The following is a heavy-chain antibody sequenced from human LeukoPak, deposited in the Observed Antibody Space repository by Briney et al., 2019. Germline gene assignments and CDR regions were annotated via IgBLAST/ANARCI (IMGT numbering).Heavy chain of an antibody. J-gene: IGHJ5*02. CDR1: VFTFSSYS. CDR2: ISSSSSYI. D-gene: IGHD3-22*01. Sequence: GGSLRLSCAASVFTFSSYSMNWVCQAPGKGLEWVSSISSSSSYIYYADSVKGRFTISRDNAKNSLYLQMNSLRAEDTAVYYCAGYYDSSGYYYRAWGQGTLVTVSS. CDR3: AGYYDSSGYYYRA. V-gene: IGHV3-21*01.